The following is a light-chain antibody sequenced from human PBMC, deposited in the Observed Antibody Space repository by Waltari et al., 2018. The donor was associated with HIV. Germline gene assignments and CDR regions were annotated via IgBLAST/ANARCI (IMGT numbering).Light chain of an antibody. CDR1: QSINSN. CDR2: GAS. J-gene: IGKJ2*01. CDR3: QQYHNWPPYT. V-gene: IGKV3-15*01. Sequence: IVMTQSPATLSVSPGERAPLSCRASQSINSNLAWYQQKPGQAPRLLIYGASTRATGIPARFSGSGSGTEFTLTISGLQSEDFAVYYCQQYHNWPPYTFGQGTKLEIK.